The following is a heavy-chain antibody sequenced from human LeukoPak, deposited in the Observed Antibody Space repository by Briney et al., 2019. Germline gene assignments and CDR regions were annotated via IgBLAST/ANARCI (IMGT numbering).Heavy chain of an antibody. V-gene: IGHV3-74*01. CDR1: GFTFDDYA. Sequence: GRSLRLSCAASGFTFDDYAMHWVRQAPGKGLVWVSHIKSDGSSTGYADSVKGRFTISRDNAKNTLCLQINSLRAEDTAVYYCARDRAGTYYYYYGMDVWGQGTTVTVSS. J-gene: IGHJ6*02. CDR3: ARDRAGTYYYYYGMDV. CDR2: IKSDGSST. D-gene: IGHD1-14*01.